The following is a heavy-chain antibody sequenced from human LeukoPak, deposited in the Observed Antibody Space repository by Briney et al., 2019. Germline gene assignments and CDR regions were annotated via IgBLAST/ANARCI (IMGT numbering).Heavy chain of an antibody. V-gene: IGHV3-30*03. J-gene: IGHJ4*02. CDR1: GFSFSNHG. Sequence: AGTSLRLSCVASGFSFSNHGMHWVRQAPGKGLEWVSVIARDGGAKFYADSVKGRFTLSRGNSKNMFFLQMNFLTVEDTAIYYCAREATWGQWYFDHWGQGTPVTVSS. CDR3: AREATWGQWYFDH. CDR2: IARDGGAK. D-gene: IGHD6-19*01.